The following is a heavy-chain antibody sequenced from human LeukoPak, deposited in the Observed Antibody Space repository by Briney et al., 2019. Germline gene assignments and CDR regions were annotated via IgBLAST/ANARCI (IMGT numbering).Heavy chain of an antibody. CDR1: GFTFDDYA. D-gene: IGHD5-18*01. J-gene: IGHJ4*02. CDR3: AKGNGYSYGYPDY. Sequence: GGSLRLSCTASGFTFDDYAMHWVRQAPGKGLEWVSGISWNSGSIGNADSVKGRFTISRDNAKNSLYLQMNSLRAEHTALYYCAKGNGYSYGYPDYWGQGTLVTVSS. V-gene: IGHV3-9*01. CDR2: ISWNSGSI.